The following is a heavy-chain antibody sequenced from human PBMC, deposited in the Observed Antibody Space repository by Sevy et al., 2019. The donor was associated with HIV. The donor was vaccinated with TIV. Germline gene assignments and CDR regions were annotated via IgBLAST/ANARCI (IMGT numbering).Heavy chain of an antibody. CDR2: ISYDGSNK. CDR1: GFTFSSYG. J-gene: IGHJ3*02. V-gene: IGHV3-30*18. D-gene: IGHD3-9*01. Sequence: GSLRLSCAASGFTFSSYGMHWVRQAPGKGLEWVAVISYDGSNKYYADSVKGRFTISRDNSKNTLYLQMNSLRAEDTAVYYCAKVLRYFERGDAFDIWGQGTMVTVSS. CDR3: AKVLRYFERGDAFDI.